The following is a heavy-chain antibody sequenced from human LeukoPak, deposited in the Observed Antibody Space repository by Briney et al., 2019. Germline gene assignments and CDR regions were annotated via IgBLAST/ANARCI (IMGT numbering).Heavy chain of an antibody. V-gene: IGHV4-59*01. CDR3: ARVYSGWSFAP. CDR1: GGSISGYY. Sequence: SETLSLTCTVSGGSISGYYWSWIRQPPGKGLEWIGNIFYTGSTNYNPSLKSRVTMSIDTSKYQFSLRLRSVTAADTAVYYCARVYSGWSFAPWGQGSLVTASS. D-gene: IGHD5-12*01. CDR2: IFYTGST. J-gene: IGHJ5*02.